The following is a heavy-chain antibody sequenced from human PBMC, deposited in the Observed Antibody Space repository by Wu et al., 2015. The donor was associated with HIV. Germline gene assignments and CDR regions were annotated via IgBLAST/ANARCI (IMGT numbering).Heavy chain of an antibody. CDR3: AGRQKYISGNVGDFDF. D-gene: IGHD5-12*01. CDR1: GATWSHFA. Sequence: QDQLVQSGAEMKKPGSSVKVSCKASGATWSHFAMNWVRQAPGQGLEWMGGVIPAFNVINYAQNFQGRVTITTDESTTTVFLEVKSLKSDDTANYYCAGRQKYISGNVGDFDFWGQGTMIIVSS. V-gene: IGHV1-69*05. J-gene: IGHJ4*02. CDR2: VIPAFNVI.